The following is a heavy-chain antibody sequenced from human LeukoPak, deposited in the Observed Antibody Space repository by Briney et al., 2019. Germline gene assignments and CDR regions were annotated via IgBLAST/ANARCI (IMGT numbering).Heavy chain of an antibody. Sequence: ASVRVSCKASGYSFSNFDINWVRQATGQGLEWMGWMNPNSGNTGYAQKFQGRVTMTSDTSKSTAYMELSSLTSEDTAVYFCATYSGSSGRGVDSWGQGTLVTVSS. CDR3: ATYSGSSGRGVDS. CDR1: GYSFSNFD. D-gene: IGHD6-13*01. V-gene: IGHV1-8*01. J-gene: IGHJ5*01. CDR2: MNPNSGNT.